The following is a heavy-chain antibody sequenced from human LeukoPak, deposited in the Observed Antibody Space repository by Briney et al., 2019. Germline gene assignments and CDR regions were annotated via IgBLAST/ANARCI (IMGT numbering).Heavy chain of an antibody. Sequence: GGTLRLSCAASGFSFSRYGMSWVRQAPGKGLEWISGISGSGGHTYYADSVKGRFTISRDNSKNTLYLQMNSLRAEDTAVYYCAKDQATVVTPIFDYWGQGTLVTVSS. CDR1: GFSFSRYG. V-gene: IGHV3-23*01. D-gene: IGHD4-23*01. CDR3: AKDQATVVTPIFDY. J-gene: IGHJ4*02. CDR2: ISGSGGHT.